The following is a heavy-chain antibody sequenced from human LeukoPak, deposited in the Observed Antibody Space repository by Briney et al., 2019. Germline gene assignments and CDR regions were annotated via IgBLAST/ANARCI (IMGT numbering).Heavy chain of an antibody. Sequence: SVKVSCKASGGTFSSYAISWVRQAPGQGLEWMGRIIPIFGTANYAQKFQGRGTITTDESTSTAYMELSSLRSEDRAVYYCARESYYDSSGPGGGALNYFDYWGQGTLVTVSS. CDR2: IIPIFGTA. CDR3: ARESYYDSSGPGGGALNYFDY. CDR1: GGTFSSYA. J-gene: IGHJ4*02. D-gene: IGHD3-22*01. V-gene: IGHV1-69*05.